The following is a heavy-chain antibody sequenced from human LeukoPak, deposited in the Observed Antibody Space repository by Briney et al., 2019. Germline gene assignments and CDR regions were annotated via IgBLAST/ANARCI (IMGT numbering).Heavy chain of an antibody. CDR1: GGSISSGSYY. D-gene: IGHD3-22*01. CDR2: IYPTGNT. CDR3: ARLTFYDSTGYSPGYYMDV. J-gene: IGHJ6*03. V-gene: IGHV4-61*02. Sequence: SETLSLTCTVSGGSISSGSYYWSWIRQPAGKGLEWIGRIYPTGNTDYNPSLKTRVTMSTDLSKKQLSLRLRSVTAADTAVYYCARLTFYDSTGYSPGYYMDVWGKGTAVTVSS.